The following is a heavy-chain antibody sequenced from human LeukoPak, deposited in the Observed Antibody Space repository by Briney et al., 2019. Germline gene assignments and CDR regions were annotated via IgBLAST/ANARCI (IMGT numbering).Heavy chain of an antibody. V-gene: IGHV3-23*01. Sequence: GGSLRLSCAASGFTFSDYPMRWVRQAPGKGLEWVAVVGGSGGSDGRTEYGDSVKVRLSIYRDNSRNTLYLQMNSLRAEDTAVYHCARGFYNSGLSLSAYDIWGQGTMVTVSS. J-gene: IGHJ3*02. CDR3: ARGFYNSGLSLSAYDI. D-gene: IGHD2/OR15-2a*01. CDR1: GFTFSDYP. CDR2: VGGSGGSDGRT.